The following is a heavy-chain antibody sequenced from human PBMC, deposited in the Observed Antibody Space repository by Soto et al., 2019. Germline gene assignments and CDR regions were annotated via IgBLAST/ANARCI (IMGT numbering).Heavy chain of an antibody. CDR2: ISSSSSTI. CDR1: GFTFSSYS. V-gene: IGHV3-48*01. CDR3: ARDSGSYYLANAFDI. Sequence: EVQLVESGGGLVQPGGSLRLSCAASGFTFSSYSMNWVRQAPGKGLEWVSYISSSSSTIYYADSVKGRFTISRDNAKNSLYLQMNSLRAEDTDVYYCARDSGSYYLANAFDIWGQGTMVTVSS. J-gene: IGHJ3*02. D-gene: IGHD1-26*01.